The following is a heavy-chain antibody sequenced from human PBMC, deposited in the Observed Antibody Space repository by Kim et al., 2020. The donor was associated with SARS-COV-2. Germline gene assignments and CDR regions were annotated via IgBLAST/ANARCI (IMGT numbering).Heavy chain of an antibody. CDR2: ISSNGGRT. D-gene: IGHD6-6*01. CDR3: AKDREDMTSSSYGMDV. J-gene: IGHJ6*02. CDR1: GFTFSNYA. Sequence: GGSLRLSCAASGFTFSNYAMTWVSQAPGKGLEWVSSISSNGGRTYYADSVKGRFTISRDNSKNMLYLQMNSLRTDDTALYYCAKDREDMTSSSYGMDVWGQGTTVTVSS. V-gene: IGHV3-23*01.